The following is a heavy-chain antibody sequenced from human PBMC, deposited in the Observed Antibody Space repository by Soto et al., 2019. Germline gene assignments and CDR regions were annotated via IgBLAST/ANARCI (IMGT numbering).Heavy chain of an antibody. Sequence: EVQLVESGGGLVQPGGSLRLSCAASGFTFSSHWLHWVRQTPGEGLVSVSRINPDASDADYADSVKGRFTISRDNAKSTLYLDMNSLRAEDTGVYYCARPKTMVYSAFDTWGKGTMVTVSS. D-gene: IGHD2-8*01. CDR1: GFTFSSHW. CDR2: INPDASDA. CDR3: ARPKTMVYSAFDT. J-gene: IGHJ3*02. V-gene: IGHV3-74*01.